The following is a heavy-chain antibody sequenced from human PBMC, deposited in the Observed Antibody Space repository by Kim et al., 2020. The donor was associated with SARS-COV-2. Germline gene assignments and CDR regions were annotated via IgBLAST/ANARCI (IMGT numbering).Heavy chain of an antibody. D-gene: IGHD3-10*01. Sequence: SETLSLTCTVSGGSISSGGYYWSWIRQHPGKGLEWIGYIYYSGSTYYNPSLKSRVTISVDTSKNQFSLKLSSVTAADTAVYYCARAPPGFGELPRGDWFDPWGQGTLVTVSS. J-gene: IGHJ5*02. V-gene: IGHV4-31*03. CDR3: ARAPPGFGELPRGDWFDP. CDR1: GGSISSGGYY. CDR2: IYYSGST.